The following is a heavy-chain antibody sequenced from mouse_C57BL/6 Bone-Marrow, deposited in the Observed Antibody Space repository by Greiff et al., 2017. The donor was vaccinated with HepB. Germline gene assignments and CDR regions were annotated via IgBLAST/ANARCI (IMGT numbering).Heavy chain of an antibody. Sequence: QVQLQQPGAELVKPGASVKLSCKASGYTFTSYWMQWVKQRPGQGLEWIGEIDPSDSYTNYNQKFKGKATLTVDTSSRTAYMQLSSLTSEDSAVYYCARPSPYGSSYDWYFDVWGTGTTVTVSS. V-gene: IGHV1-50*01. J-gene: IGHJ1*03. CDR3: ARPSPYGSSYDWYFDV. CDR2: IDPSDSYT. D-gene: IGHD1-1*01. CDR1: GYTFTSYW.